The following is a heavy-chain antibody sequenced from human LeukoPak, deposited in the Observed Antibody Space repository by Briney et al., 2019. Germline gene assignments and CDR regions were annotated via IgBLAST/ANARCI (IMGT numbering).Heavy chain of an antibody. CDR2: IGGRGNTI. D-gene: IGHD3-10*01. V-gene: IGHV3-48*03. Sequence: GGSLRLFCAAAGFTFSSYEMNWVRQAPGKGLEWVSFIGGRGNTIYYADSVKGRFTISRDNAKNSLYLQMNSLRAEDTAVYYCARHRRGVIEYWGQGTLVTVSS. J-gene: IGHJ4*02. CDR3: ARHRRGVIEY. CDR1: GFTFSSYE.